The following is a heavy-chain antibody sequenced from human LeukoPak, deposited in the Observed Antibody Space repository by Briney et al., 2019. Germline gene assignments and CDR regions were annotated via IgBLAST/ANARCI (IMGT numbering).Heavy chain of an antibody. V-gene: IGHV5-51*01. CDR3: ARHQNPFYSGLRVPYYYYGMDV. Sequence: GESLKISCKGSGYSFTSYWIGWVRQMPGKGLEWMGIIYPGDSDTRYSPSFQGQVTISADKSISTAYLQWSSLKASDTAMYYCARHQNPFYSGLRVPYYYYGMDVWGQGTTVTVSS. CDR1: GYSFTSYW. CDR2: IYPGDSDT. D-gene: IGHD5-12*01. J-gene: IGHJ6*02.